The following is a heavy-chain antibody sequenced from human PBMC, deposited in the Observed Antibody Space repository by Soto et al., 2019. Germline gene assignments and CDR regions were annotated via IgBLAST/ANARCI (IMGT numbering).Heavy chain of an antibody. D-gene: IGHD7-27*01. CDR1: GYTFTSYV. CDR2: MNPNSGNT. CDR3: ARAPRNWGFDY. J-gene: IGHJ4*02. V-gene: IGHV1-8*01. Sequence: QVQLVQSGAEVKKPGASVKVSCKASGYTFTSYVFNWVRQATGQGPEWLGWMNPNSGNTGYSQKFQGRVTMPSDTSISTAYMELSSLRSADTAVYYWARAPRNWGFDYWGQGTQVTVSS.